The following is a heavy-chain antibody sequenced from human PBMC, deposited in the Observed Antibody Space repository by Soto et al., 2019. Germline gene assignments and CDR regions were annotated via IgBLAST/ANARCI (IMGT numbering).Heavy chain of an antibody. Sequence: GGSLRLSCAASGFTFSSYSMNWVRQAPGKGLERVSSISSSSSYIYYADSVKGRFTISRDNAKNSLYLQMNSLRAEDTAVYYCARDLGYDILTGYPPYFDYWGQGTLVTV. CDR1: GFTFSSYS. CDR3: ARDLGYDILTGYPPYFDY. V-gene: IGHV3-21*01. CDR2: ISSSSSYI. D-gene: IGHD3-9*01. J-gene: IGHJ4*02.